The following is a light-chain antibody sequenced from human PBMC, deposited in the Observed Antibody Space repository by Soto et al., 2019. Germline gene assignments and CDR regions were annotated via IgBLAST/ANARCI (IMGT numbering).Light chain of an antibody. CDR2: DAS. CDR3: QQRFNWPPWT. CDR1: QSVSSY. V-gene: IGKV3-11*01. Sequence: EIVLTQSPATLSLSPGERATLSCRASQSVSSYLAWYQQKPGQAPRLLIYDASNRATGIPARFSGSGSGTDFTLTISSLEPEDFAVYYCQQRFNWPPWTFGQGTKVDTK. J-gene: IGKJ1*01.